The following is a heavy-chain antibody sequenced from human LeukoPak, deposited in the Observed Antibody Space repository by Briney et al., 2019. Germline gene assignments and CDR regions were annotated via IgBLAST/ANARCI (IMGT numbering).Heavy chain of an antibody. CDR3: ARVGLLWFGESNNWFDP. Sequence: SETLSLTCTVSGGSISSYYWSWIRQPPGKGLEWIGYIYYSESTNYNPSLKSRVTISVDTSKNQFSLKLSSVTAADTAVYYCARVGLLWFGESNNWFDPWGQGTLVTVSS. D-gene: IGHD3-10*01. J-gene: IGHJ5*02. CDR2: IYYSEST. V-gene: IGHV4-59*12. CDR1: GGSISSYY.